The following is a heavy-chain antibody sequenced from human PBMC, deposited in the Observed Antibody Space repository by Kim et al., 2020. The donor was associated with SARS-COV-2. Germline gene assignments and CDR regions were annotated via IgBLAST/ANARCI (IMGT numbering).Heavy chain of an antibody. CDR3: ARSLFASSDSSADDALDI. Sequence: SVKVSCKASGGTFSSYAICWVRQAPGQGLEWMGGIIPFFGTANHAQKFQGRVTIIADESTSTAYLELSSLKSEDTAVYYCARSLFASSDSSADDALDIWGQGTMVTVSS. D-gene: IGHD3-22*01. J-gene: IGHJ3*02. CDR2: IIPFFGTA. V-gene: IGHV1-69*13. CDR1: GGTFSSYA.